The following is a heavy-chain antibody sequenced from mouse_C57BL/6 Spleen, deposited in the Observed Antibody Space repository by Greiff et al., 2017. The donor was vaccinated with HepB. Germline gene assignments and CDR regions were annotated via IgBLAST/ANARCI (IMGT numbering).Heavy chain of an antibody. D-gene: IGHD2-2*01. CDR3: ARSGTMVTTGYAMDY. CDR1: GYSFTDYN. Sequence: SGPELVKPGASVKISCKASGYSFTDYNMNWVKQSNGKSLEWIGVINPNYGTTSYNQKFKGKATLTVDQSSSTAYMQLNSLTSEYSAVYYCARSGTMVTTGYAMDYWGQGTSVTVSS. V-gene: IGHV1-39*01. CDR2: INPNYGTT. J-gene: IGHJ4*01.